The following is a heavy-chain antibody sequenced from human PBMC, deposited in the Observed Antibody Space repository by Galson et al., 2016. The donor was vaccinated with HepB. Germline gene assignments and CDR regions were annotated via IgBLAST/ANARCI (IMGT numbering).Heavy chain of an antibody. V-gene: IGHV6-1*01. CDR3: ARDAPGSSYSDY. Sequence: CAISGDSVSSNSAAWNWIRQSPSRGLEWLGRTYYRSNWHYDYAVSVKGRITINPDTSRNQFSLQLSSVTPDDTAVYWCARDAPGSSYSDYWSQGTLVTVSS. CDR1: GDSVSSNSAA. CDR2: TYYRSNWHY. D-gene: IGHD1-14*01. J-gene: IGHJ4*02.